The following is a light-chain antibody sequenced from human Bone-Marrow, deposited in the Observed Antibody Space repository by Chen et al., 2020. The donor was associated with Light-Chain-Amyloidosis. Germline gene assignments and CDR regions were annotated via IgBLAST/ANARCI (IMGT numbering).Light chain of an antibody. Sequence: QSALTQPASVSGSPGQSITISCTGTSNDVGGYNYVSWYQQHPGKAPKLMIYDVSNVPSGVSNRFSGSKSGNTASLTISCLQAEDEADYYCSSYTSSDTLVFGGGTKVTVL. V-gene: IGLV2-14*03. CDR1: SNDVGGYNY. CDR2: DVS. CDR3: SSYTSSDTLV. J-gene: IGLJ3*02.